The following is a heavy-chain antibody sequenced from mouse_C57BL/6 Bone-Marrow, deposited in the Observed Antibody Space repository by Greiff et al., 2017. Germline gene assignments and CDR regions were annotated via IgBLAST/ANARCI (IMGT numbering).Heavy chain of an antibody. Sequence: VQRVESGAELARPGASVKMSCKASGYTFTSYTMHWVNQRPGQGLEWIGYINPSSGYTKYNQKFKDKATLTADKSSSTAYMQLSSLTSEDSAVYYCARFWYFDVWGTGTTVTVSS. J-gene: IGHJ1*03. CDR1: GYTFTSYT. V-gene: IGHV1-4*01. CDR3: ARFWYFDV. CDR2: INPSSGYT.